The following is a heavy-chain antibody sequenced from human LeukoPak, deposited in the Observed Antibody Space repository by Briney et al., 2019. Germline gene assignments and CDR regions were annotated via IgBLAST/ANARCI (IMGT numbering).Heavy chain of an antibody. Sequence: SETLSLTCTVSGYSISSGYYWGWIRQPPGKGLEWIGSIHYSARIYYNPSLKSRLTISPDTSKDQFSLKLTSVTAADTAVYYCTREVRSAWASFDPWGQGTLVIVSS. CDR2: IHYSARI. D-gene: IGHD1-26*01. J-gene: IGHJ5*02. V-gene: IGHV4-38-2*02. CDR1: GYSISSGYY. CDR3: TREVRSAWASFDP.